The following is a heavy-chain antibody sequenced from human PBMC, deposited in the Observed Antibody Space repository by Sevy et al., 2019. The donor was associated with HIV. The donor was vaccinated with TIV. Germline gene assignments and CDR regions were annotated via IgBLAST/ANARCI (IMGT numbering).Heavy chain of an antibody. J-gene: IGHJ3*02. Sequence: GGSLRLSCAASGFTFDDYAMHWVRQAPGKGLEWVSGISWNSGSIGYADSVKGRFTISRDNAKNSLYLQMNSLRAEDTALYYCANDILPRLNDAFDIWGQGTMVTVSS. CDR2: ISWNSGSI. D-gene: IGHD5-12*01. CDR3: ANDILPRLNDAFDI. CDR1: GFTFDDYA. V-gene: IGHV3-9*01.